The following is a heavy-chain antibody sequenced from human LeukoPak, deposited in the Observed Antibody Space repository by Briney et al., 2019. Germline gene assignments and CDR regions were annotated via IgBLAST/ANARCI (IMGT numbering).Heavy chain of an antibody. CDR1: GGSFSGYY. CDR2: INHSGST. D-gene: IGHD5-18*01. J-gene: IGHJ4*02. V-gene: IGHV4-34*01. CDR3: ARAEESGYSYGPFDY. Sequence: GSLRLSCAVYGGSFSGYYWSWIRQPPGKGLEWIGEINHSGSTNYNPSLKSRVTISVDTSKNQFSLKLSSVTAADTAVYYCARAEESGYSYGPFDYWGQGTLVTVSS.